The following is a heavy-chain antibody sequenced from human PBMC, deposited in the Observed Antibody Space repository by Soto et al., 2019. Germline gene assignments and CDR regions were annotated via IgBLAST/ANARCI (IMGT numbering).Heavy chain of an antibody. CDR1: GFTFSSYW. J-gene: IGHJ5*02. CDR3: ARDRLITYGAKIAPDH. D-gene: IGHD3-16*01. CDR2: IWYDGSYQ. Sequence: GGSLRLSCAASGFTFSSYWMNWVRQAPGKGLEWVSAIWYDGSYQYYADSVRGRFTTSRDNSNNTLLLEMNSLRVEDTAVYYCARDRLITYGAKIAPDHWGQGALVTVSS. V-gene: IGHV3-33*08.